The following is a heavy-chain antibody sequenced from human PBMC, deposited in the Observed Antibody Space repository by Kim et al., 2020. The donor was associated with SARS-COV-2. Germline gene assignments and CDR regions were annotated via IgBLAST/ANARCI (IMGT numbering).Heavy chain of an antibody. CDR2: INHSGST. Sequence: SETLSLTCAVYGVSFSGYYWSWIRQPPGKGLQWIGEINHSGSTNYNPSLKSRVTISVDTSKNQISLKLSSVTAADTAVYYCARSDSSGYTFDYWGQGTLV. D-gene: IGHD3-22*01. CDR1: GVSFSGYY. CDR3: ARSDSSGYTFDY. J-gene: IGHJ4*02. V-gene: IGHV4-34*01.